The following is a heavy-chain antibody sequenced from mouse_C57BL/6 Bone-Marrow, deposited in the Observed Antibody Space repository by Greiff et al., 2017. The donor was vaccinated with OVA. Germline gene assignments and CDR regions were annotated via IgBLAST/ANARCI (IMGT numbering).Heavy chain of an antibody. V-gene: IGHV1-39*01. CDR3: ARRGTVPYAMDY. Sequence: VQLQQSGPELVKPGASVTISCKASGYSFTDYNMNWVKQSNGKSLEWIGVINPNYGTTSYNQKFTVKATLTVDQSSSTAYMQLNSLTSEDSAVYYCARRGTVPYAMDYWGQGTSVTVSS. J-gene: IGHJ4*01. CDR2: INPNYGTT. D-gene: IGHD1-1*01. CDR1: GYSFTDYN.